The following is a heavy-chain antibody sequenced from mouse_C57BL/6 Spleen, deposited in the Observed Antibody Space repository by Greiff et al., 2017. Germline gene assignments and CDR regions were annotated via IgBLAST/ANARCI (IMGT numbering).Heavy chain of an antibody. CDR3: ARYAREGFAY. CDR1: GFTFTDYY. Sequence: EVKVVESGGGLVQPGGSLSLSCAASGFTFTDYYMSWVRQPPGKAHEWLGFIRNKANGYTTEYSASVKGRFTISRDNSQSILYLQMNALRAEDSATYYCARYAREGFAYWGQGTLVTVSA. V-gene: IGHV7-3*01. CDR2: IRNKANGYTT. J-gene: IGHJ3*01.